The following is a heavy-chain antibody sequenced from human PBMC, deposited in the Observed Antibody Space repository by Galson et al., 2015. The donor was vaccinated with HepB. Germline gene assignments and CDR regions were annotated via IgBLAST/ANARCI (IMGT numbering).Heavy chain of an antibody. Sequence: SVKVSCKASGYTFTNYDINWVRQATGQGLEWMGWMNSNSGNTDSAQRFQGRVTMSRDASISTAYMELSSLRSEDTAVYYCARGRKDYWSGHYIYWFDSWGQGTLVTVSS. V-gene: IGHV1-8*01. D-gene: IGHD3-3*01. CDR2: MNSNSGNT. CDR3: ARGRKDYWSGHYIYWFDS. J-gene: IGHJ5*01. CDR1: GYTFTNYD.